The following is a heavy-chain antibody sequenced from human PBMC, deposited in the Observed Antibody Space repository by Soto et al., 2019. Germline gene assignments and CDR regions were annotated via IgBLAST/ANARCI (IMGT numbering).Heavy chain of an antibody. CDR3: AKETNAYEIDY. D-gene: IGHD5-12*01. CDR1: GFIFSGYA. Sequence: QVRLVESGGGVVQPGRSLRLSCAASGFIFSGYAMHWVRQAPGKGLEWVAVISYDGNTQYYADSVKGRFTVSRDNSKNILYVQMNNLRAEATAIYYCAKETNAYEIDYWGQGTLVTVSS. CDR2: ISYDGNTQ. J-gene: IGHJ4*02. V-gene: IGHV3-30-3*01.